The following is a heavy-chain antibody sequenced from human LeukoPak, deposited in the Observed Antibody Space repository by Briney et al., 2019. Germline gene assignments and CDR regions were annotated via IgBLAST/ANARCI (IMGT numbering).Heavy chain of an antibody. J-gene: IGHJ6*03. D-gene: IGHD3-9*01. CDR1: GGTFSSYA. V-gene: IGHV1-18*01. CDR2: ISAYNGNT. Sequence: ASVKVSCKASGGTFSSYAISWVRQAPGQGLEWMGWISAYNGNTNYAQKLQGRVTMTTDTSTSTAYMELRSLRSDDTAVYYCARDRYFDWLLFDSGPKYYMDVWGKGTTVTVSS. CDR3: ARDRYFDWLLFDSGPKYYMDV.